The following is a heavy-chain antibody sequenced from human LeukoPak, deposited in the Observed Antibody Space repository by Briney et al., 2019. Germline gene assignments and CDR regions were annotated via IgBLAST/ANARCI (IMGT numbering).Heavy chain of an antibody. D-gene: IGHD6-19*01. CDR2: MNPNSGNT. CDR1: GYSFTSYG. V-gene: IGHV1-8*02. J-gene: IGHJ3*02. Sequence: ASVKVSCKASGYSFTSYGISWVRQAPGQGLEWMGWMNPNSGNTGYAQKFQGRVTMTRNTSISTAYMELSSLRSEDTAVYHCASSLVYSSGWYARAQDDAFDIWGQGTMVTVSS. CDR3: ASSLVYSSGWYARAQDDAFDI.